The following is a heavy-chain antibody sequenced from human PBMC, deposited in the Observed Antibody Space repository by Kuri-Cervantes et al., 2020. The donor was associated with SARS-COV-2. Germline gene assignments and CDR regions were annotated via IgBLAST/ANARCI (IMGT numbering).Heavy chain of an antibody. D-gene: IGHD3/OR15-3a*01. CDR3: ARGFWTGFLFDS. V-gene: IGHV4-34*11. CDR1: GGSFSGYY. Sequence: GSLRLSCAVYGGSFSGYYWSWIRQSPGKGLEWIGYIYYGGSTTYNPALKSRVTISIDMTNNQFFLNLKGASAADTAVYYCARGFWTGFLFDSWGQGSLVTVSS. J-gene: IGHJ4*02. CDR2: IYYGGST.